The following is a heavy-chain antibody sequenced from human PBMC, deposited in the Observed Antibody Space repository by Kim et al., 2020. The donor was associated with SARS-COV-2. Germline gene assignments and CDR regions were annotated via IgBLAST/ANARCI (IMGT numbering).Heavy chain of an antibody. D-gene: IGHD3-9*01. CDR3: ARAYFDWLLGGWFDP. Sequence: SETLSLTCAVYGGSFSGYYWSWIRQPPGKGLEWIGEINHSGSTNYNPSLKSRVTISVDTSKNQFSLKLSSVTAADTAVYYCARAYFDWLLGGWFDPWGQG. V-gene: IGHV4-34*01. CDR1: GGSFSGYY. CDR2: INHSGST. J-gene: IGHJ5*02.